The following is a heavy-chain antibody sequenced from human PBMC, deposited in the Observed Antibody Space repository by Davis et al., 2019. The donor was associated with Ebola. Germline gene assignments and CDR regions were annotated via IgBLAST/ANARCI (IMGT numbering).Heavy chain of an antibody. CDR1: GFTFDDYA. V-gene: IGHV3-30-3*01. Sequence: GESLKISCAASGFTFDDYAMHWVRQAPGKGLEWVAVISYDGSKKYYADSVKGRFTISRDSSKNTLYLQTSSLRAEDTAVYYCARLYGSGSYSFDYWGQGTLVTVSS. CDR3: ARLYGSGSYSFDY. J-gene: IGHJ4*02. D-gene: IGHD3-10*01. CDR2: ISYDGSKK.